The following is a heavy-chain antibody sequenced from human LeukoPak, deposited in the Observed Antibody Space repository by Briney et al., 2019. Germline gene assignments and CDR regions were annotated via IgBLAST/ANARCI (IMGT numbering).Heavy chain of an antibody. Sequence: SVKVSCKASGCTFSINAITWVRQAPGQGLEWMGGIIPMSETPKYTQKFQGRVTITTDESTNTAYMELSSLRSEDTAVYYCARDKNSGECVSNSCYGVWPLDIWGQGTMVTVSS. J-gene: IGHJ3*02. CDR3: ARDKNSGECVSNSCYGVWPLDI. CDR1: GCTFSINA. CDR2: IIPMSETP. D-gene: IGHD2-2*01. V-gene: IGHV1-69*05.